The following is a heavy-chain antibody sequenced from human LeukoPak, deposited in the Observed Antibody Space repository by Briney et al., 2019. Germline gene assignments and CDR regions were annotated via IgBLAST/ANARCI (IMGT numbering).Heavy chain of an antibody. CDR3: AKRVPLTALDS. V-gene: IGHV3-23*01. D-gene: IGHD3-3*01. CDR1: GFSFTIYA. J-gene: IGHJ5*01. CDR2: IRSGSVDT. Sequence: GRSLRLSCAASGFSFTIYAMGWVRQAPGKGLEWVSVIRSGSVDTHYAHTVRGRFDISRDNSKNRFFLQMNSLRVEDSGVYYCAKRVPLTALDSGGQGTLVTVAS.